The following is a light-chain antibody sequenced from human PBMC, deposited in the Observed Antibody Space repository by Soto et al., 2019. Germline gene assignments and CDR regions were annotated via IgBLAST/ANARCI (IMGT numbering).Light chain of an antibody. CDR1: KLGSKY. Sequence: SYELTQPPSVSVSPGQTASITCSGDKLGSKYACWYQQKPGQSPVLVMYQDTKRPAGIPERFSGSNSGNTATLTISGTQAMDEADYCGQAWYSSTHVVFGGGTK. J-gene: IGLJ2*01. CDR3: QAWYSSTHVV. CDR2: QDT. V-gene: IGLV3-1*01.